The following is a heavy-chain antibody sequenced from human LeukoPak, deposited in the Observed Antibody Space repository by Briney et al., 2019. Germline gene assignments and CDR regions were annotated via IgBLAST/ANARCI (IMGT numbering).Heavy chain of an antibody. J-gene: IGHJ3*02. V-gene: IGHV3-23*01. CDR1: GFTFSSYA. CDR2: ISGSGGST. D-gene: IGHD3-10*01. Sequence: PGGSLRLSCAASGFTFSSYAMSWVRQAPGKGLEWVSAISGSGGSTYYADSVKGRFTISRDDSKNTLYLQMNSLRAEDTAVYYCGKGRVIKRPRNDAFDIWGQGTMVTVSS. CDR3: GKGRVIKRPRNDAFDI.